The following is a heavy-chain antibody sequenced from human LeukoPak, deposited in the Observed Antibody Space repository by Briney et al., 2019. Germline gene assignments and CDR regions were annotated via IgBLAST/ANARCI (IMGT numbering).Heavy chain of an antibody. J-gene: IGHJ4*02. CDR3: ARSPPTIISDFDY. CDR1: GGSFSDYY. CDR2: INHSGST. D-gene: IGHD5-12*01. V-gene: IGHV4-34*01. Sequence: PSETLSLTCAVYGGSFSDYYWSWIRQPPGKGLEWIGEINHSGSTNYNPSLKSRVTISVDTSKNQFSLKLSSVTAADTAVYYCARSPPTIISDFDYWSQGTLVTVSS.